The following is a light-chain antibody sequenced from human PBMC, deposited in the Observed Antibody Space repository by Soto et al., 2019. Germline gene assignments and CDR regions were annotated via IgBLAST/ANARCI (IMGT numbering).Light chain of an antibody. CDR3: CSYAGTRTFYVL. CDR2: EVS. Sequence: QSALTQPASVSGSPGQSITFSCTGTSTDVGSYNLVSWYQRYPGKAPKLIIYEVSQRPSGVSNRFSGSRSGNTASLTISGLQAEDEADYYCCSYAGTRTFYVLFGGGTKLTVL. J-gene: IGLJ2*01. V-gene: IGLV2-23*02. CDR1: STDVGSYNL.